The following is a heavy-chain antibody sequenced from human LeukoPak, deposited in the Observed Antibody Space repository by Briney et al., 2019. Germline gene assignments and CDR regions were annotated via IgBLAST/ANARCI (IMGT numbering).Heavy chain of an antibody. Sequence: GECVQISCQGSGYGITSDWISWVRQMRGKGRGWMGRIDPSDSYTNYNPSFQGHVTISVDKSINTAYLQWSSLKAPDTAIYYCARKLSPLDYWGQGTLLTVSS. J-gene: IGHJ4*02. CDR1: GYGITSDW. V-gene: IGHV5-10-1*01. CDR3: ARKLSPLDY. CDR2: IDPSDSYT. D-gene: IGHD5-18*01.